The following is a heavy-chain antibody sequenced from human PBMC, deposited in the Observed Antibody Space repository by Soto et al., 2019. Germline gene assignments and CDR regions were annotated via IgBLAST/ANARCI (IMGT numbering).Heavy chain of an antibody. CDR3: ARCMELGYYYARDV. J-gene: IGHJ6*02. D-gene: IGHD1-7*01. CDR2: INHSGST. Sequence: PSETLSLTCAVYGGSFSGYYWRWIRQPPGMGLEWIGEINHSGSTNYNPSLKSRVTISVDTSKNQFSLKLSSVTAADTAVYYCARCMELGYYYARDVWGQGTTVTVSS. V-gene: IGHV4-34*01. CDR1: GGSFSGYY.